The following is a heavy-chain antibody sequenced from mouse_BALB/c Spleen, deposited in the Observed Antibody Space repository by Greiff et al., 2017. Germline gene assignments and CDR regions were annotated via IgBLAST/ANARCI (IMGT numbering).Heavy chain of an antibody. V-gene: IGHV1-69*02. D-gene: IGHD2-4*01. J-gene: IGHJ4*01. Sequence: VQLQQPGAELVKPGASVKLSCKASGYTFTSYWMHWVKQRPGQGLEWIGEIDPSDSYTNYNQKFKGKATLTVDKSSSTAYMQLSSLTSEDSAVYYCARVLYYDYDVGYAMYYWGQGTSVTVSS. CDR1: GYTFTSYW. CDR2: IDPSDSYT. CDR3: ARVLYYDYDVGYAMYY.